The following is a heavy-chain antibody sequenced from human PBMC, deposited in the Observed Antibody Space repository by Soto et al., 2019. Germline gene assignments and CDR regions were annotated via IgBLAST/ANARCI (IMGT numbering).Heavy chain of an antibody. CDR2: ISGSGGST. Sequence: GGSLRLSCAASGFTFSSYAMSWVRQAPGKGLEWVSAISGSGGSTYYADSVKGRFTISRDNSKNTLYLQMNSLRAEDTAVYYCAKDQRRYCSGGSCQNFDYWGQGTLVTVSS. CDR3: AKDQRRYCSGGSCQNFDY. V-gene: IGHV3-23*01. CDR1: GFTFSSYA. D-gene: IGHD2-15*01. J-gene: IGHJ4*02.